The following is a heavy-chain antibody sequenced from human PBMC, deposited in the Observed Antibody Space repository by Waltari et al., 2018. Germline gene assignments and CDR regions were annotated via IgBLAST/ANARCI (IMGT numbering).Heavy chain of an antibody. Sequence: QVQLQESGPGLVKPSETLSLTCTVSGSSISGYYWSWIRQPPGKALEWIWDIYYRWATNYNPSNYNPLPKRRVNISGDTSKDHLSLTLGSVTPADTAVYYCSGDNTSMGHWFFDLWGRGTLVTVSS. D-gene: IGHD5-18*01. CDR2: IYYRWAT. CDR1: GSSISGYY. V-gene: IGHV4-59*01. J-gene: IGHJ2*01. CDR3: SGDNTSMGHWFFDL.